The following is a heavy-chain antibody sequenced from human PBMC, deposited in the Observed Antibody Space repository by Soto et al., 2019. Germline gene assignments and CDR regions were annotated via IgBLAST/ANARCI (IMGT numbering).Heavy chain of an antibody. CDR1: GFTFSSYE. J-gene: IGHJ4*02. Sequence: QTGGSLRLSCAASGFTFSSYEMNWVRQAPGKGLEWVSYISSSGSTIYYADSVKGRFTISRDNAKNSLYLQMNSLRAEDTAVYYCARARKGQLAFFDYWGQGTLVTVSS. CDR3: ARARKGQLAFFDY. CDR2: ISSSGSTI. D-gene: IGHD6-6*01. V-gene: IGHV3-48*03.